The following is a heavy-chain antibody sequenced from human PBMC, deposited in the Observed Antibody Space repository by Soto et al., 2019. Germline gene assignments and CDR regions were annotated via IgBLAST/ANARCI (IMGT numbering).Heavy chain of an antibody. Sequence: EVQLVESGGGLVQPGGSLRLSCAASGFTFSSYSMNWVRQAPGKGLEWVSYISSSSSTIYYADSVKGRFTISRDNAKNSLYLQMNSVSDEDTAVYYCARGDCSGGSCYLGGYYYYYGMDVWGPGTTVTVSS. CDR2: ISSSSSTI. CDR3: ARGDCSGGSCYLGGYYYYYGMDV. CDR1: GFTFSSYS. D-gene: IGHD2-15*01. J-gene: IGHJ6*02. V-gene: IGHV3-48*02.